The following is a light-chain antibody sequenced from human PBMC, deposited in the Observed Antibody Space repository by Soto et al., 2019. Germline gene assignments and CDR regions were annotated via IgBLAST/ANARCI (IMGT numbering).Light chain of an antibody. J-gene: IGKJ4*01. V-gene: IGKV3-15*01. CDR1: QSVGSN. CDR2: GAS. Sequence: EVVLTQSPATLSVSPGAGATLSCRASQSVGSNLAWYQQKPGQTPRVLIYGASTRAIGIPARFSGSGFGTEFILATSSLQSEAFAVYYCQQYSDWPVLSFGGGTKVDLK. CDR3: QQYSDWPVLS.